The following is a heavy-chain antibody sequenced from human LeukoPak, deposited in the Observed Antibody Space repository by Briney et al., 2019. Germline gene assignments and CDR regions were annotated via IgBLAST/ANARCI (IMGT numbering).Heavy chain of an antibody. J-gene: IGHJ3*02. CDR3: ARDLGKWGYCSGGSCYSGAFDI. D-gene: IGHD2-15*01. Sequence: PGGSLRLSCAASGLTVSSNYMSWVRQAPGKGLEWVSVIYSGGSTYYADSVKGRFTISRDNSKNTLYLQMNSLRAEDTAVYYCARDLGKWGYCSGGSCYSGAFDIWCQATMVTVSS. V-gene: IGHV3-53*05. CDR2: IYSGGST. CDR1: GLTVSSNY.